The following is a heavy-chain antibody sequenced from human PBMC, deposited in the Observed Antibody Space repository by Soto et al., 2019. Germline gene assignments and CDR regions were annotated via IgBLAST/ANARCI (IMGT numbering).Heavy chain of an antibody. J-gene: IGHJ3*02. CDR2: IKQDGSEK. V-gene: IGHV3-7*05. Sequence: EVQLVESGGGLVQPGGSLTLSCAASGFTLSSVWMSWVRQAPGKGLEGVANIKQDGSEKYYVASVKGRFTISRDNAKDSLYLQMNSLRAEDTAVYYCARRNAFDIWGQGTMVTVSS. CDR3: ARRNAFDI. CDR1: GFTLSSVW.